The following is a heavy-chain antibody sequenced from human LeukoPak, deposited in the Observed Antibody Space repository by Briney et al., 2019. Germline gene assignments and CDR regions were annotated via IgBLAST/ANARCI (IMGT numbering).Heavy chain of an antibody. Sequence: SETLSLTCTVSGGSVTSTSYHWVWIRQPPGKGLEWIGRVSYSGTTYYNPSLESRITISVATSKNRFSLNLSSVTAADTAMYYCGRGLYDSGTYYHIDHWGQGTLVTVSS. D-gene: IGHD3-10*01. CDR1: GGSVTSTSYH. CDR2: VSYSGTT. V-gene: IGHV4-39*07. J-gene: IGHJ4*02. CDR3: GRGLYDSGTYYHIDH.